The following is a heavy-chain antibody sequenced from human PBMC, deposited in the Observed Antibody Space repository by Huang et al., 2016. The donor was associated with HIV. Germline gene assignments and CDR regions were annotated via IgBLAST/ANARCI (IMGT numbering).Heavy chain of an antibody. CDR1: GGSFSGYY. Sequence: QVQLHQWGAGLLKPSETLSLTCAVYGGSFSGYYWSWIRQPPGKGLEWIGEITHSGSTNYNPSLKSRVTISEETSKNQFALKLSSVTAADTAVYYWVRAPHYGSGSYYYWGQGTLVTVSS. CDR3: VRAPHYGSGSYYY. CDR2: ITHSGST. V-gene: IGHV4-34*01. J-gene: IGHJ4*02. D-gene: IGHD3-10*01.